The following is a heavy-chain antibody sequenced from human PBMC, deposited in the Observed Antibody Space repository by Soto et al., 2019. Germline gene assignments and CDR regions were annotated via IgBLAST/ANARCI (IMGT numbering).Heavy chain of an antibody. Sequence: PSETLSLTCAVYGGSFSDYYWSWIRQPPGKGLEWIGEINHSGSTNYNPSLKSRVTTSVDTSKNQFSLRLSSVTAADAAVYYCATDYYGSSAYYYDYFDYWGQGTLVTVSS. CDR2: INHSGST. D-gene: IGHD3-22*01. J-gene: IGHJ4*02. CDR1: GGSFSDYY. CDR3: ATDYYGSSAYYYDYFDY. V-gene: IGHV4-34*01.